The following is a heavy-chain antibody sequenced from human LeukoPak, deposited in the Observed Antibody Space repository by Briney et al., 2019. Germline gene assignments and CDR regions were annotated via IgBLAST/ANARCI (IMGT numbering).Heavy chain of an antibody. D-gene: IGHD3-3*01. J-gene: IGHJ3*02. CDR3: ANLPTYYDFWSGYFDDDAFDI. CDR1: GFTFSTHS. V-gene: IGHV3-48*01. Sequence: PGGSLRLSCVGSGFTFSTHSMNWVRQAPGEGLEWISYISSNSRTVYYADSVKGRFTISRDNARNSLYLQMNSLRAEDTAVYYCANLPTYYDFWSGYFDDDAFDIWGQGTMVTVSS. CDR2: ISSNSRTV.